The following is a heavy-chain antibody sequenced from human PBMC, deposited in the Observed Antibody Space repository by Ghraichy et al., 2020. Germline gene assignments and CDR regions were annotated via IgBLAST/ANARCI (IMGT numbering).Heavy chain of an antibody. CDR1: GFTFSSFA. J-gene: IGHJ2*01. V-gene: IGHV3-30*04. CDR2: ISSDGSHI. Sequence: GGSLRLSCAASGFTFSSFAIHWVRQTPGKGLEWVSVISSDGSHIYYADSATGRFTISRDNSKNALYLQMNSLRAEDTAMYSCARSLVRGFWSFDLWGRGTQVTGSS. D-gene: IGHD3-10*01. CDR3: ARSLVRGFWSFDL.